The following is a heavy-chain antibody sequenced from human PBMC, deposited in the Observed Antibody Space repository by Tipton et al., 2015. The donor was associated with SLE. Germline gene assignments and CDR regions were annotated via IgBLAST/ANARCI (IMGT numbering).Heavy chain of an antibody. CDR3: ARGMVTWRGGILGVDV. D-gene: IGHD2-21*02. J-gene: IGHJ6*02. CDR1: GGAMTRGIYY. V-gene: IGHV4-61*02. CDR2: VFAGVTT. Sequence: TLSLTCSVSGGAMTRGIYYWSWIRQPAGKGLEWIGRVFAGVTTNYNPSLKSRVTTSIDRSKGQFSLKLNSVTAADTAVYYCARGMVTWRGGILGVDVWGQGTTVNVSS.